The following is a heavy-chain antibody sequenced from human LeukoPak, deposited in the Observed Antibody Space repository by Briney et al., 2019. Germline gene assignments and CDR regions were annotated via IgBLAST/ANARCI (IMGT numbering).Heavy chain of an antibody. Sequence: GGSLRLSCAASGFTFSQYGIHWVRQAPGKGLEWVAFISNDGRKKCYADSVKGRFTISRDNSKNSLYLPMDSLRAEDTAVYYCARGGGDRPWDYWGQGTLVTVSS. CDR2: ISNDGRKK. CDR3: ARGGGDRPWDY. D-gene: IGHD4-17*01. V-gene: IGHV3-30*19. CDR1: GFTFSQYG. J-gene: IGHJ4*02.